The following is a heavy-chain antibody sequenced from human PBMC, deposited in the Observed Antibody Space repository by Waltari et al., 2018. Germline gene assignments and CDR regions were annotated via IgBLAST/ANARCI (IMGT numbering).Heavy chain of an antibody. Sequence: QVQLQQWGAGLLKPSETLSLTCAVYGGSFSGYYWSWIRQPPGKGLEWIGEINHSGSTNYNPSLKSRVTISVDTSKNQFSLKLSSVTAADTAVYYCARDLRSGWSDYYYYGTDVWGQGTTVTVSS. CDR2: INHSGST. CDR3: ARDLRSGWSDYYYYGTDV. D-gene: IGHD6-19*01. CDR1: GGSFSGYY. J-gene: IGHJ6*02. V-gene: IGHV4-34*01.